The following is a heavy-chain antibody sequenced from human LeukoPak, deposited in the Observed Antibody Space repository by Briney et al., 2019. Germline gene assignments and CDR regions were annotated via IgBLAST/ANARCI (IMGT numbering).Heavy chain of an antibody. CDR1: GFTFDDYA. Sequence: PGGSLRLSCAASGFTFDDYAMHWVRQAPGKGLEWVSGISWNSGSIGYADSVKGRFTISRDNAKNSLYLQMNSLRAEDTALYYCAKDRVEQPRLSAFDIWGQGTVVTVSS. CDR2: ISWNSGSI. J-gene: IGHJ3*02. V-gene: IGHV3-9*01. D-gene: IGHD6-13*01. CDR3: AKDRVEQPRLSAFDI.